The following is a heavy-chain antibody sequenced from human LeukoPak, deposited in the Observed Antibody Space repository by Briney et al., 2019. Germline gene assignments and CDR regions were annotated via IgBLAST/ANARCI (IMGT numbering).Heavy chain of an antibody. CDR3: VNYYDSSDYQQPNHFDY. J-gene: IGHJ4*02. Sequence: SETLSLTCTVSDGSISSYYWSWIRQPAGKGLEWIGRIYTSGGTNYNPSLKSRFTISVDTSKNQFSLKLSSVTAADTAVYYCVNYYDSSDYQQPNHFDYWGQGTLVTVSS. CDR2: IYTSGGT. V-gene: IGHV4-4*07. CDR1: DGSISSYY. D-gene: IGHD3-22*01.